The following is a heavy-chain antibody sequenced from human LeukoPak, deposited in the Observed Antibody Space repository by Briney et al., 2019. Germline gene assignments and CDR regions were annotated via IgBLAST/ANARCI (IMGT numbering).Heavy chain of an antibody. CDR1: GGSISSYY. D-gene: IGHD3-22*01. CDR2: IYTSGST. J-gene: IGHJ3*02. CDR3: ARGGVTYYYDSSGFPAAFDI. V-gene: IGHV4-4*07. Sequence: PSETLSLTCTVSGGSISSYYWSWIRQPAGKGLEWVGRIYTSGSTYYNPSLKSRVTMSVDTSKNQFSLKLSSVTAADTAVYYCARGGVTYYYDSSGFPAAFDIWGQGTMVTVSS.